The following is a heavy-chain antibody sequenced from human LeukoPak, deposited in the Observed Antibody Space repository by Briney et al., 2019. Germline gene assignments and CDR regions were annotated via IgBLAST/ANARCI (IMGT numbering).Heavy chain of an antibody. CDR2: IWNDGSNK. V-gene: IGHV3-33*01. CDR1: GFTLSSFG. J-gene: IGHJ4*02. D-gene: IGHD3-16*01. CDR3: ARAVGPFDY. Sequence: GGSLRLSCAASGFTLSSFGMVWVRQAPGKGLEWVAVIWNDGSNKYYADSVEGRFTISRDNSKDTLYLQMNSLRVEDTAVYYCARAVGPFDYWGQGTLVTVSS.